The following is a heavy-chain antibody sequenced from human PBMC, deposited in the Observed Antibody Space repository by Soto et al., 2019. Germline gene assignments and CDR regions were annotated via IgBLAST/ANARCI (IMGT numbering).Heavy chain of an antibody. V-gene: IGHV3-7*03. J-gene: IGHJ6*04. CDR3: ARGHYGMDV. Sequence: PGWSLRLSCVASGFTFSNHWISLVRQAPGKGLEWVVNIKEDGSEKYYMDSVKGRFTISRDNAESSVYLQMNSLRAEDTAVYYFARGHYGMDVWGEGTTVTVSS. CDR1: GFTFSNHW. CDR2: IKEDGSEK.